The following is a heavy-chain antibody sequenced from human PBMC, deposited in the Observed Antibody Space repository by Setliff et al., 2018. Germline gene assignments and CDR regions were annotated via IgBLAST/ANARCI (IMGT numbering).Heavy chain of an antibody. J-gene: IGHJ6*02. V-gene: IGHV4-34*01. CDR1: GGSFSDYY. CDR3: ARDRQYCSSPTCYSSYFYYYGMDV. D-gene: IGHD2-2*02. Sequence: PSETLSLTCAVYGGSFSDYYWSWVRQPPGKGLEWIGEIYHSGSTNYNPSLKSRVTISVDTSKNQFSLTLSSVTAADTAVYYCARDRQYCSSPTCYSSYFYYYGMDVWGQGTTVTVSS. CDR2: IYHSGST.